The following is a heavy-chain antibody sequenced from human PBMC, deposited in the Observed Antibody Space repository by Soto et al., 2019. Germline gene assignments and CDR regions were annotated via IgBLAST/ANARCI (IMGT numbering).Heavy chain of an antibody. J-gene: IGHJ5*02. CDR1: GGSISSGGYY. CDR2: IYYSGST. D-gene: IGHD3-3*01. Sequence: SETLSLTCTVSGGSISSGGYYWSWIRQHPGKGLEWIGYIYYSGSTYYNPSLKSRVTISVDTSKNQFSLKLSSVTAADTAVYYCARVPARYDFWRGYFRTQNWLDPRGQGTLVTVSS. V-gene: IGHV4-31*03. CDR3: ARVPARYDFWRGYFRTQNWLDP.